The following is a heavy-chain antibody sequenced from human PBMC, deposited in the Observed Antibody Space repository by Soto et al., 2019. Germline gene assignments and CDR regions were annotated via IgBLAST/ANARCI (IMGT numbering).Heavy chain of an antibody. CDR1: GGSFSGYY. V-gene: IGHV4-34*01. CDR3: SRNSRLHYYFYCGMDV. CDR2: INHSGST. J-gene: IGHJ6*02. D-gene: IGHD6-13*01. Sequence: SETLSLTCPVYGGSFSGYYWSWIRQPPGKGLEWIGEINHSGSTNYNPSLKSRVTISVDTSKNQFSLKLSSVTAADTAVYYCSRNSRLHYYFYCGMDVWGQGTTVTVSS.